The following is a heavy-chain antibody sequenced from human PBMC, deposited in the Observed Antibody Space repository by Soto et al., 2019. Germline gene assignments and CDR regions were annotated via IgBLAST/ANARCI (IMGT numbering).Heavy chain of an antibody. CDR1: GFTFSSYG. CDR2: IWYDGSNK. J-gene: IGHJ5*02. D-gene: IGHD5-12*01. CDR3: ARGGWLRTGLPFDP. Sequence: QVQLVESGGGVVQPGRSLRLSCAASGFTFSSYGMHWVRQAPGKGLEWVAVIWYDGSNKYYADSVKGRFTISIDNSKNTLYLQMNSLSAEDTAVYYCARGGWLRTGLPFDPWGQGPLVTVSS. V-gene: IGHV3-33*01.